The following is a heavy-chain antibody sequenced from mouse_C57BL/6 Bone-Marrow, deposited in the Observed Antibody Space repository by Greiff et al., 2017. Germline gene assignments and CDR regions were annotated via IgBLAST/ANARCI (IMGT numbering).Heavy chain of an antibody. V-gene: IGHV1-54*01. CDR3: ARGRHSTSAWFAY. D-gene: IGHD5-1*01. Sequence: VQLQQSGAELVRPGTSVKVSCKASGYAFTNYLIEWVKQRPGQGLEWIGVINPGSGGTNYNEKFKGKATLTADKASSTAYMQLSSLTSEDSAVYVCARGRHSTSAWFAYWGQGTLVTVSA. CDR1: GYAFTNYL. J-gene: IGHJ3*01. CDR2: INPGSGGT.